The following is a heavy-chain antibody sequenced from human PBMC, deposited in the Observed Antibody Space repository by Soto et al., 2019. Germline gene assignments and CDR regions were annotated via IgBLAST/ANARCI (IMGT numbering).Heavy chain of an antibody. CDR1: GGSFSGYY. Sequence: QVQLQQWGAGLLKPSETLSLTCAVYGGSFSGYYWSWIRQPPGKGLEWIGEINHRGSTNYNPSLKSRHTISIATSKNQFSLKLSSVTAADTAIYYCARDSLGIAVLGTGRSKNNWFDPWGQGTLVTVSS. CDR2: INHRGST. CDR3: ARDSLGIAVLGTGRSKNNWFDP. D-gene: IGHD6-19*01. J-gene: IGHJ5*02. V-gene: IGHV4-34*01.